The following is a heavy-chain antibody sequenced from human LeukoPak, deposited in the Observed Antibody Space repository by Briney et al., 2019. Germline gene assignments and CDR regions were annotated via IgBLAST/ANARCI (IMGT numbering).Heavy chain of an antibody. V-gene: IGHV3-9*01. CDR1: GFTFDDYA. Sequence: RSLRLSCGASGFTFDDYAMHWVRQAPGKGLEWVSGISWNSGSIGYADSVKGRFTISRDNAKNSLYLQMNSLRAEDTALYYCAKGPVAGPFDYWGQGTLVTVSS. D-gene: IGHD6-19*01. CDR2: ISWNSGSI. J-gene: IGHJ4*02. CDR3: AKGPVAGPFDY.